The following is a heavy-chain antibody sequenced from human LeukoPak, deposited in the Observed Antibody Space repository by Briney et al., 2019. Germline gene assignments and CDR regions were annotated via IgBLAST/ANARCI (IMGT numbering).Heavy chain of an antibody. CDR3: ARGGIQVSGIDEFDY. Sequence: GGSLRLSCAASGFTFSSYSMNWVRQAPGKGLEWVSYISGGSTYIYYTDSVKGRFTISRDNAKNSLNLQMNSLRAEDTAVYYCARGGIQVSGIDEFDYWGQGTLVTVSS. CDR2: ISGGSTYI. CDR1: GFTFSSYS. D-gene: IGHD6-19*01. V-gene: IGHV3-21*01. J-gene: IGHJ4*02.